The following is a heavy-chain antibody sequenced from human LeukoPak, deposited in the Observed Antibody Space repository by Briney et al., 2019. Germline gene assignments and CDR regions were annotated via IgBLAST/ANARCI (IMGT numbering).Heavy chain of an antibody. J-gene: IGHJ4*02. CDR3: ARSGGYSSSWSL. CDR2: ISNSGIT. V-gene: IGHV4-59*01. Sequence: SETLSLTCTVSGGSISTYYWDWIRQPPGKGLEWIGYISNSGITTYNPSLKSRVTISVDSSKSQFSLKLNSVTAADTAVYYCARSGGYSSSWSLWGQGTLVTVSS. CDR1: GGSISTYY. D-gene: IGHD6-13*01.